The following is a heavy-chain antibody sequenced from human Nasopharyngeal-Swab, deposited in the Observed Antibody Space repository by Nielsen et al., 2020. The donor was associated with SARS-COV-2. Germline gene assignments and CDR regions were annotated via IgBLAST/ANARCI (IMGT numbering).Heavy chain of an antibody. J-gene: IGHJ6*03. Sequence: GGSLRLSCAASGFTFSSYWMSWVRQAPGKRLEWVANIKQDGSEKYYVDSVKGRFTISRDNAKNSLYLQMNSLRAEDTAVYYCARDRADSSLYYMDVWGKGTTVTVSS. CDR3: ARDRADSSLYYMDV. CDR2: IKQDGSEK. CDR1: GFTFSSYW. V-gene: IGHV3-7*03. D-gene: IGHD3-22*01.